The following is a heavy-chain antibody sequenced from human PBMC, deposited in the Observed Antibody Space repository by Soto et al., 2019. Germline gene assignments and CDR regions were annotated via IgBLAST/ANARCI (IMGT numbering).Heavy chain of an antibody. CDR3: AGRYCPNGVCYTNYYYYLDI. V-gene: IGHV3-23*01. CDR2: ITPSGGNT. J-gene: IGHJ6*03. Sequence: EVQLLESGGGLVQPGGSLRLSCAASGFAFSTYAMTWVRHAPGKGLEWVSTITPSGGNTYYADSVKVRFTITRDNSENTLYLHMNRMRAEGTAVYYCAGRYCPNGVCYTNYYYYLDIWGEGTTVTVSS. D-gene: IGHD2-8*01. CDR1: GFAFSTYA.